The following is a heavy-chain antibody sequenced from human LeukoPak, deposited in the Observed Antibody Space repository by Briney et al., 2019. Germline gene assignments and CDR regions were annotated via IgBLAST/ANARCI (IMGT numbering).Heavy chain of an antibody. D-gene: IGHD1-1*01. CDR3: ARDLTTGGPPVGY. J-gene: IGHJ4*02. V-gene: IGHV1-8*01. CDR2: MNPNRGNT. Sequence: ASVKVSCKASGYTFTSYDINWVRQATGPGLEWMGWMNPNRGNTGYAQKFQGRVTMTRNTSISTAYMELSSLRSEDTAVYYCARDLTTGGPPVGYWGQGTLVTVSS. CDR1: GYTFTSYD.